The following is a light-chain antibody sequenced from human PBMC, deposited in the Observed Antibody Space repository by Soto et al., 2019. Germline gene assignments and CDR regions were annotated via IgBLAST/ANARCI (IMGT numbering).Light chain of an antibody. J-gene: IGKJ1*01. Sequence: EMLMTQSPATLSVSPGERVSLSCWASQSVTNKLAWYQQRPGQPPRLLLYDASTRATGVPATFSGSGSGTDFTLTISSLQSEDFAVYYCQQYNNWPWTFGQGTKVDTK. V-gene: IGKV3-15*01. CDR3: QQYNNWPWT. CDR2: DAS. CDR1: QSVTNK.